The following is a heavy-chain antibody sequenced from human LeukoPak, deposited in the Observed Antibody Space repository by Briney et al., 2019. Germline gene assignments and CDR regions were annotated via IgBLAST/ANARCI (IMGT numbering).Heavy chain of an antibody. J-gene: IGHJ4*02. V-gene: IGHV3-30*02. Sequence: HPGGSLRLSCAASGFSFSSYGMHWVRQSAGKGLEWVAFMQYDGNDKFYADSVKGRFTNSRDNSKNTMYLQMNSLRAEDTAVYYCANEKQLEPFDYWGQGTLVTVSS. CDR2: MQYDGNDK. CDR1: GFSFSSYG. CDR3: ANEKQLEPFDY. D-gene: IGHD1-1*01.